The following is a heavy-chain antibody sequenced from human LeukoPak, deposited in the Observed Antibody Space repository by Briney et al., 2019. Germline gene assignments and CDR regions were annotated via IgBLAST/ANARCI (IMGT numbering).Heavy chain of an antibody. CDR3: ARGAGFAEPLPEY. CDR2: INVGNGDT. V-gene: IGHV1-3*01. J-gene: IGHJ4*02. Sequence: ASVKVSCKASGYTFTPYAINWVRQAPGQRLEWMGWINVGNGDTKYSQNFQGRVTITRDTSASTAYMELSSLRSEDTAVYYCARGAGFAEPLPEYWGQGTLLTVSS. CDR1: GYTFTPYA. D-gene: IGHD1-14*01.